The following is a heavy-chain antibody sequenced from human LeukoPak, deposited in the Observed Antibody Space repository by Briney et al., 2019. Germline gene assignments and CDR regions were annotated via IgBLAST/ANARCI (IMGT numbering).Heavy chain of an antibody. Sequence: GASVKVSYKASGYTFTSYGISWVRQAPGQGLEWMGWISAYNGNTNYAQKLQGRVTMTTDTSTSTAYMELRSLRSDDTAVYYCARDHFGGNSVGGGWFDPWGQGTLVTVSS. J-gene: IGHJ5*02. CDR2: ISAYNGNT. V-gene: IGHV1-18*01. D-gene: IGHD4-23*01. CDR1: GYTFTSYG. CDR3: ARDHFGGNSVGGGWFDP.